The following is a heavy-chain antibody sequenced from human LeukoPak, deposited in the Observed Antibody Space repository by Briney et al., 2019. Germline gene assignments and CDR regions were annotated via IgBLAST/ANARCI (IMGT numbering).Heavy chain of an antibody. Sequence: SETLSLTCTVSGGSVSSGSYYWSWIRQPPGKGLEWIGYIYYSGSTNYNPSLKSRVTISVDTSKNQFSLKLSSVTAADTAVYYCARGYYTVDYWGRGTLVTVSS. J-gene: IGHJ4*02. CDR3: ARGYYTVDY. V-gene: IGHV4-61*01. CDR2: IYYSGST. CDR1: GGSVSSGSYY. D-gene: IGHD2/OR15-2a*01.